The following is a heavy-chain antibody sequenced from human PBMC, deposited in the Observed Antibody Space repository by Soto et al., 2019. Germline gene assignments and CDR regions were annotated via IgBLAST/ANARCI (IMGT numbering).Heavy chain of an antibody. D-gene: IGHD4-17*01. J-gene: IGHJ3*02. Sequence: SETLSLTCAVCGGSFSGYDCSWIRQPPGKGLEWIGEINHSGSTNYNPSLKSRVTISVDTSKNQFSLKLSSVTAADTAVYYCARRSDKLRRAFDIWGQRKMLAVSS. V-gene: IGHV4-34*01. CDR3: ARRSDKLRRAFDI. CDR2: INHSGST. CDR1: GGSFSGYD.